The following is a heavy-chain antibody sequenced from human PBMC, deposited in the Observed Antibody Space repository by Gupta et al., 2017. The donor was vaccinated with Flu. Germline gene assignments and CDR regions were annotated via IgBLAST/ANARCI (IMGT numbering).Heavy chain of an antibody. V-gene: IGHV3-48*03. CDR3: ARRMQWLGGVFDY. D-gene: IGHD6-19*01. Sequence: EVQRVESGAVLEQPGGSLRLSCAASGFSFSSYEVHWVRQAPGKGLEWVSSISSGGATINYADSVKGRFTISRDNAKNSLYLQMNSLRGEDTAVYYCARRMQWLGGVFDYWGQGTLVTVSS. CDR2: ISSGGATI. J-gene: IGHJ4*02. CDR1: GFSFSSYE.